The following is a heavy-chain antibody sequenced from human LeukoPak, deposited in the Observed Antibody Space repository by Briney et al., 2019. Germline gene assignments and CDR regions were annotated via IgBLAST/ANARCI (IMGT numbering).Heavy chain of an antibody. D-gene: IGHD1-7*01. CDR1: GYTFTSYG. J-gene: IGHJ4*02. CDR2: ISAYNGNT. Sequence: ASVKVSCKASGYTFTSYGISWARQAPGQGLEWMGWISAYNGNTNYAQKLQGRVTMTTDTSTSTAYMELRSLRSDDTAVYYCARDLELKTTFDYWGQGTLVTVSS. V-gene: IGHV1-18*01. CDR3: ARDLELKTTFDY.